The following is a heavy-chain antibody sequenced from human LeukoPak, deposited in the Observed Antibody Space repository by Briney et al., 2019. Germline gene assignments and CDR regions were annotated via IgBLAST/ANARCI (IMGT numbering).Heavy chain of an antibody. D-gene: IGHD3-16*01. V-gene: IGHV1-18*01. Sequence: ASVKVSCKAYGYTFMSHGISWVRQAPGQGLEWMGWIGGSSSNTNYAQRLQGRVTMTTDTSTTTAYMELRSLRSEDTAVYYCARATGTWGHDGFDIWGQGTMVTVSS. J-gene: IGHJ3*02. CDR3: ARATGTWGHDGFDI. CDR1: GYTFMSHG. CDR2: IGGSSSNT.